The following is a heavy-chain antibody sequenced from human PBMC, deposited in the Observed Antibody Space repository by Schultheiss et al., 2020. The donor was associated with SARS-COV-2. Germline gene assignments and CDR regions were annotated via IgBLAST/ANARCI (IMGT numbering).Heavy chain of an antibody. V-gene: IGHV1-18*01. CDR1: GYTFSNFG. J-gene: IGHJ6*02. D-gene: IGHD4-11*01. CDR2: ISGYNGDT. Sequence: GESLKISCQASGYTFSNFGISWVRQAPGQGLEWMGWISGYNGDTKYAQKIQGRVTMTTDTSTNTAYMELRSLTSDDTAVYYCARDVIIPSHSNYNYYYGMDVWGQGTTVTVSS. CDR3: ARDVIIPSHSNYNYYYGMDV.